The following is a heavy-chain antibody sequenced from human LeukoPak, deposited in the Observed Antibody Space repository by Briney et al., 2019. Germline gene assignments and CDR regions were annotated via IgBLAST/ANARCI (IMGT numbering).Heavy chain of an antibody. J-gene: IGHJ4*02. V-gene: IGHV4-61*02. CDR1: GGSISSGSYY. D-gene: IGHD2-2*01. CDR2: IYTSEST. Sequence: PSQTLSLTCTVSGGSISSGSYYWSWIRQPAGKGLEWIGRIYTSESTNYNPSLKSRVTMSVDTSKNQFSLKLSSVTAADTAVYYCARGGGDRGIVVVPAVIWGQGTLVTVSS. CDR3: ARGGGDRGIVVVPAVI.